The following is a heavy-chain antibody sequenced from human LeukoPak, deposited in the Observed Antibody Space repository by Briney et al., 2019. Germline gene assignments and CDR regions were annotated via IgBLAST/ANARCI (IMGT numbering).Heavy chain of an antibody. CDR1: GYTFTGYY. J-gene: IGHJ6*03. D-gene: IGHD3-10*01. CDR3: ARARITMVRGVKDYYYMDV. Sequence: GASVKVSCKASGYTFTGYYMHWVRQAPGQGLEWMGGIIPIFGTANYAQKFQGRVTITADESTSTAYMELSSLRSEDTAVYYCARARITMVRGVKDYYYMDVWGKGTTVTISS. CDR2: IIPIFGTA. V-gene: IGHV1-69*13.